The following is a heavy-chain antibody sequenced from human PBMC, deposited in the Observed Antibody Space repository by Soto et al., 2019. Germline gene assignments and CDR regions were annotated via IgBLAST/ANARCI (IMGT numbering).Heavy chain of an antibody. J-gene: IGHJ4*02. D-gene: IGHD6-19*01. Sequence: ASVKVSCKASGSTFTGHYMHWVRQATGQGLEWMGWINPNSGGTNYAQKFQGRVTMTRDTSISTGYMELSRLRSDDTAVYYCASPSYSSGWAFDYWGQGTRVTVSS. CDR3: ASPSYSSGWAFDY. CDR1: GSTFTGHY. CDR2: INPNSGGT. V-gene: IGHV1-2*02.